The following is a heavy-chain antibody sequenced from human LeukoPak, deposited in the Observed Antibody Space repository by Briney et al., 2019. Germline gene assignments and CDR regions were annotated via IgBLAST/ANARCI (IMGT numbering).Heavy chain of an antibody. J-gene: IGHJ4*02. D-gene: IGHD6-13*01. CDR3: ARTRAAAGTSFDY. V-gene: IGHV3-48*01. Sequence: GGSLRLSCAASGFTFSSYAMSWVRQAPGKGLEWGSYISSSSSTIYYADSVKGRFTISRDNAKNSLYLQMNSRRAEDTAVYYCARTRAAAGTSFDYWGQGTLVTVSS. CDR1: GFTFSSYA. CDR2: ISSSSSTI.